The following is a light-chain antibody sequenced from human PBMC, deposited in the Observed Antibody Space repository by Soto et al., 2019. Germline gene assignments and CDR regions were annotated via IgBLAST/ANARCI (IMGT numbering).Light chain of an antibody. J-gene: IGLJ2*01. CDR3: CSYATPRL. V-gene: IGLV2-23*02. Sequence: QSALTQPASVSGSPGQSITISCTGTSSDVGSYDLGSWYQQHPDKAPKLLRFEVSKRPSGVSIRFSGSTSGNTSSLTISGLQPEDEADYYCCSYATPRLFGGGTKLTVL. CDR2: EVS. CDR1: SSDVGSYDL.